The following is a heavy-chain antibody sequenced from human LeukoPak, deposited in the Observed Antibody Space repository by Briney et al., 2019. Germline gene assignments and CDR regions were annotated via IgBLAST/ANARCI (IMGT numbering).Heavy chain of an antibody. Sequence: GGSLRLSCGASGFTFRSYSMSWVRQAPGKGLEWISYISTGGSTMYYADSVKGRSTIARDDAQNSLSLQMNSLRADDTAVYYCIKEAGYCSGGGCYRWFDSWGQGTLVTVSS. J-gene: IGHJ5*01. CDR1: GFTFRSYS. CDR2: ISTGGSTM. CDR3: IKEAGYCSGGGCYRWFDS. D-gene: IGHD2-15*01. V-gene: IGHV3-48*01.